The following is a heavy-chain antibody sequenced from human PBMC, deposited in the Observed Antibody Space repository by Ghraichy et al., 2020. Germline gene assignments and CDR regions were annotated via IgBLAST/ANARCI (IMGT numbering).Heavy chain of an antibody. CDR2: IYYSGST. CDR3: ARSYDILTGYFSDDAFDI. D-gene: IGHD3-9*01. Sequence: SLNISCTVSGDSISSGGYYWSWIRQHPGKGLEWIGYIYYSGSTYYNPSLKSRVTISVDTSKNQFSLKLSSVTAADTAVYYCARSYDILTGYFSDDAFDIWGQGTMVTVSS. CDR1: GDSISSGGYY. J-gene: IGHJ3*02. V-gene: IGHV4-31*03.